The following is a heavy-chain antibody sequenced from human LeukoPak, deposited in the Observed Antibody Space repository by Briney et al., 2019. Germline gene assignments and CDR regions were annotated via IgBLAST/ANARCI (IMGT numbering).Heavy chain of an antibody. CDR2: ISFDGSDK. Sequence: GGSLRLSCVASGFTFSSYGMHWVRQAPGKGLEWVALISFDGSDKYYADSVQGRFTISRDNSKNTLYLQMNSLRAEDTAMYYCAKDVTAAAYFDCWGQGTLVTVSS. V-gene: IGHV3-30*18. J-gene: IGHJ4*02. CDR1: GFTFSSYG. CDR3: AKDVTAAAYFDC. D-gene: IGHD6-13*01.